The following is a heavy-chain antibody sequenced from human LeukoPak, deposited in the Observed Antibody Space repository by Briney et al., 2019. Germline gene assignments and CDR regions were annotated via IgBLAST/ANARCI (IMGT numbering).Heavy chain of an antibody. CDR3: ARGIREMATPTNWFDP. J-gene: IGHJ5*02. CDR1: GGSFSGYY. D-gene: IGHD5-24*01. CDR2: INHSGST. Sequence: SETLSLTCAVYGGSFSGYYWSWIRQPPGKGLEWIGEINHSGSTNYNPSLKSRVTISVDTSKNRFSLKLSSVTAADTAVYYCARGIREMATPTNWFDPWGQGTLVTVSS. V-gene: IGHV4-34*01.